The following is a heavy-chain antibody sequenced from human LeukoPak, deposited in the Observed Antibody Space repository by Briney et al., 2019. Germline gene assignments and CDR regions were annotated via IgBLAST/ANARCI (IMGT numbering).Heavy chain of an antibody. Sequence: GGSLRLSCAASEFTFSSYAMSWVRQAPGKGLEWVSAISGSGGSTYYADSVKGRFTISRDNSKNTLYLQMNSLRAEDTAVYYCAKTGGWYHWFDPWGQGTLVTVSS. J-gene: IGHJ5*02. CDR1: EFTFSSYA. V-gene: IGHV3-23*01. D-gene: IGHD6-19*01. CDR2: ISGSGGST. CDR3: AKTGGWYHWFDP.